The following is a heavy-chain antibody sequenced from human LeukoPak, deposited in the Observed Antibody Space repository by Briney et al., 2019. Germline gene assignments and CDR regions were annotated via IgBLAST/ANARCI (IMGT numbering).Heavy chain of an antibody. J-gene: IGHJ6*02. Sequence: SETLSLTCTVSGGSISSYYWSWIRQPPGKGLEWIGYIYYSGSTNYNPSLKGRVTISVDTSKNQFSLKLSSVTAADTAVYYCARARQWLAHYYYYGMDVWGQGTTVTVSS. CDR3: ARARQWLAHYYYYGMDV. CDR1: GGSISSYY. CDR2: IYYSGST. V-gene: IGHV4-59*01. D-gene: IGHD6-19*01.